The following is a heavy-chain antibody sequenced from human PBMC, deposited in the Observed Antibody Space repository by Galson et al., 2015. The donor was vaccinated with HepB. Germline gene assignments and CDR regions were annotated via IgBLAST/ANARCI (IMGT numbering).Heavy chain of an antibody. D-gene: IGHD1-14*01. Sequence: SVKVSCKASGYTFLSYSINWVRQAPGQGLEWMGWINTYTGKSTYGPDFTGRFVFSLDTSVNTAYLQINSLKAEDTAVYYCARHPRLKSQTGAFDLWGQGTVVTVSS. CDR1: GYTFLSYS. CDR2: INTYTGKS. V-gene: IGHV7-4-1*02. CDR3: ARHPRLKSQTGAFDL. J-gene: IGHJ3*01.